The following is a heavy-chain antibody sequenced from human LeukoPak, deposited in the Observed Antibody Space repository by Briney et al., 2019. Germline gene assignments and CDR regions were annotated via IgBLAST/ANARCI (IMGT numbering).Heavy chain of an antibody. Sequence: PSETLSLTCTVSGGSISSSSYYWGWIRQPPGKGLEWIGEINHSGYTNDNPSLKSRVTLSIDTSRKQFSLNLRSVTVADAGTYYCTRMTTGHDYWGQGTLVTVSS. V-gene: IGHV4-61*05. CDR3: TRMTTGHDY. D-gene: IGHD4-17*01. J-gene: IGHJ4*02. CDR2: INHSGYT. CDR1: GGSISSSSYY.